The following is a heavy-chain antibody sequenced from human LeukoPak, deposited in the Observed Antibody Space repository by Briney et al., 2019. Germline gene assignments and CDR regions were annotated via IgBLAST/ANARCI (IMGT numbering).Heavy chain of an antibody. Sequence: SVNVSCTASGGTFSSYAISWVRQAPGQGLEWMGGIIPIFGTANYAQKFQGRVTITADESTSTAYMELSSLRSEDTAVYYCARSDIVVVVAAYYYYYGMDVWGQGTTVTVSS. V-gene: IGHV1-69*13. CDR1: GGTFSSYA. CDR2: IIPIFGTA. J-gene: IGHJ6*02. D-gene: IGHD2-15*01. CDR3: ARSDIVVVVAAYYYYYGMDV.